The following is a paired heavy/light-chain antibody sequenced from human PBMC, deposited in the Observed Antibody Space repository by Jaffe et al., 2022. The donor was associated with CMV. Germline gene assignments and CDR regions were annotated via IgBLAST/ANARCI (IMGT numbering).Heavy chain of an antibody. J-gene: IGHJ6*02. D-gene: IGHD3-3*01. V-gene: IGHV3-9*01. CDR1: GFTFDDYA. CDR3: AKAPRSRSSGVVIMAGMDV. Sequence: EVQLVESGGGLVQPGRSLRLSCAASGFTFDDYAMHWVRQAPGKGLEWVSGISWNSGSIGYADSVKGRFTISRDNAKNSLYLQMNSLRAEDTALYYCAKAPRSRSSGVVIMAGMDVWGQGTTVTVSS. CDR2: ISWNSGSI.
Light chain of an antibody. Sequence: DIQMTQSPSSLSASVGDRVTITCQASQDISNYLNWYQQKPGKAPKLLIYDASNLETGVPSRFSGSGSGTDFTFTISSLQPEDIATYYCQQYDNLPTFGQGTRLEIK. J-gene: IGKJ5*01. V-gene: IGKV1-33*01. CDR2: DAS. CDR3: QQYDNLPT. CDR1: QDISNY.